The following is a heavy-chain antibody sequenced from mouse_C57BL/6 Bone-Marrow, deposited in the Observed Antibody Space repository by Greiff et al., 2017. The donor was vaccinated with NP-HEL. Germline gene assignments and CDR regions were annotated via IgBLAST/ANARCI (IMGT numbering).Heavy chain of an antibody. D-gene: IGHD3-2*02. Sequence: EVKLMESGGGLVKPGGSLKLSCAASGFTFSDYGMHWVRQAPEQGLEWVAYISSGSSTIYYADTVKGRFTISRDNAKNTLYLQRTSLRSEDTAMYYCARRLRLRPFDYWGQGTTLTVSS. J-gene: IGHJ2*01. CDR1: GFTFSDYG. V-gene: IGHV5-17*01. CDR3: ARRLRLRPFDY. CDR2: ISSGSSTI.